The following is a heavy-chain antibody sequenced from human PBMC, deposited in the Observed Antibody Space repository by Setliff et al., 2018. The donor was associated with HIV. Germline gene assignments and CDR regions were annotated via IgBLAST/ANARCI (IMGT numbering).Heavy chain of an antibody. CDR2: MFVGESP. Sequence: SETLSLTCSVSGGSISSYYWSWIRQPAGKGLEWVGRMFVGESPNYNPSLKSRLSISVDTSKRQFSLKLTSVTAADTAVYYCVGGLRSRSQGHFDYWGQGTLVTVSS. V-gene: IGHV4-4*07. J-gene: IGHJ4*02. CDR1: GGSISSYY. D-gene: IGHD5-12*01. CDR3: VGGLRSRSQGHFDY.